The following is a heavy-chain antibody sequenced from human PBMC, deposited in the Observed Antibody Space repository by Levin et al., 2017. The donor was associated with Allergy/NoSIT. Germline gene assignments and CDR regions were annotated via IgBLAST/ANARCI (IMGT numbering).Heavy chain of an antibody. V-gene: IGHV4-59*01. CDR2: IYYSGST. J-gene: IGHJ4*02. CDR3: ARGITIYYFDY. Sequence: PSETLSLTCTVSGGSISSYYWSWIRQPPGKGLEWIGYIYYSGSTNYNPSLKSRVTISVDTSKNQFSLKLSSVTAADTAVYYCARGITIYYFDYWGQGTLVTVSS. D-gene: IGHD3-3*01. CDR1: GGSISSYY.